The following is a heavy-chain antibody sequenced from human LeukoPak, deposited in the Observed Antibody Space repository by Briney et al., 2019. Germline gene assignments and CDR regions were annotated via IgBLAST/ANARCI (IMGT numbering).Heavy chain of an antibody. D-gene: IGHD3-3*01. J-gene: IGHJ6*03. V-gene: IGHV1-46*01. CDR2: INPSDGAT. CDR3: ARGQRGGLGRKLQGLLASYYTYYYMDV. CDR1: GYTFTMYY. Sequence: GASVKVSCKASGYTFTMYYIHWVRQAPGQGLEWMGMINPSDGATTYAQRFQGRVTMTRDMSTTTVYMDLRSLRSEDTAVYFCARGQRGGLGRKLQGLLASYYTYYYMDVWGGGTTVTVSS.